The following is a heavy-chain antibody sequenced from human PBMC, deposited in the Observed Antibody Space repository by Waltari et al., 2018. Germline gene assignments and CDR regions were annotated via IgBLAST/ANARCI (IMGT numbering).Heavy chain of an antibody. D-gene: IGHD6-19*01. CDR2: IGSSSSFM. CDR1: GFKFSAYA. Sequence: EVQLVESGGGLVKPGGSLRLSCVASGFKFSAYAMNWVRQAPGKGLEWVSSIGSSSSFMDYADSVRGRFTVSIDNAKNTLYLQMDTLRAEDTAVYYCAREGAEQWVVEDYGMDVWGQGTTVTVSS. J-gene: IGHJ6*02. CDR3: AREGAEQWVVEDYGMDV. V-gene: IGHV3-21*02.